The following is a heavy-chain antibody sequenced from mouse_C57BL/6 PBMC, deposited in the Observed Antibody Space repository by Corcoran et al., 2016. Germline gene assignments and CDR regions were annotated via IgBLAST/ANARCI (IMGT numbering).Heavy chain of an antibody. J-gene: IGHJ2*01. CDR3: ARSGYYGDFDY. CDR2: INPNNGGT. D-gene: IGHD3-1*01. V-gene: IGHV1-26*01. Sequence: EVQLQQSGPELVKPGASVKISCKASGYTFTDYYMNWVKQSHGKSLEWIGDINPNNGGTSYNQKFKGKATLTVDQSSSTAYMQLNSLTSEDSAVYYCARSGYYGDFDYWGQGTTLTVSS. CDR1: GYTFTDYY.